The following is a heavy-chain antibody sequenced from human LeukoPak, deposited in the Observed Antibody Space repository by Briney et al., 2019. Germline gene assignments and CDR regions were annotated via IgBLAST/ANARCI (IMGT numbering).Heavy chain of an antibody. CDR2: ISYIVST. Sequence: PSETLSLTCAVSGDPFSNHYWTWIRQPPAKGLDWIGYISYIVSTNYNPSLQSRVTISIDTSKNQFSLKLSCVTAADTAVYYCARDLVTVTKGFDIWGQGTMVSVSS. D-gene: IGHD4-17*01. CDR3: ARDLVTVTKGFDI. CDR1: GDPFSNHY. J-gene: IGHJ3*02. V-gene: IGHV4-59*11.